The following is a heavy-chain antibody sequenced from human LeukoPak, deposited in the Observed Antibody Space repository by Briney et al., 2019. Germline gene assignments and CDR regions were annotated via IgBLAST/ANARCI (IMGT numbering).Heavy chain of an antibody. V-gene: IGHV4-34*01. D-gene: IGHD3-3*01. CDR3: ARDLYYDFWSGYYRYNWFDR. CDR1: GGSFSGLY. J-gene: IGHJ5*02. CDR2: INHSGST. Sequence: SETLSLTCAVYGGSFSGLYWSWLRQPPGKGREWLGEINHSGSTNFNPSLKSLVTISVDTSKDQFSLKMTPAPAPDPAVYYRARDLYYDFWSGYYRYNWFDRWGQGTLVTVSS.